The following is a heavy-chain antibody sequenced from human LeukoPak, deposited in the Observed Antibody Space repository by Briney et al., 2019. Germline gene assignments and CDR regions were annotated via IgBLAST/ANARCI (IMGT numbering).Heavy chain of an antibody. CDR1: GYTFTGYY. Sequence: ASVKVSCKASGYTFTGYYMHWVRQAPGQGLEWMGWINPNSGGTNYAQKFQGRVTMTRDTSISTAYMELSRLRSDDTAVYYCARTNIYYGSGSYSKIADYWGQGTLVTVSS. J-gene: IGHJ4*02. D-gene: IGHD3-10*01. V-gene: IGHV1-2*02. CDR3: ARTNIYYGSGSYSKIADY. CDR2: INPNSGGT.